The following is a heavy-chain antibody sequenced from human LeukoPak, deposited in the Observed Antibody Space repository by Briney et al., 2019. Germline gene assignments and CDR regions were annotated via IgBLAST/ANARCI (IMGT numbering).Heavy chain of an antibody. CDR2: MYSGGNT. Sequence: AGGSLRLSCAASGITVSSNYMSWVRQAPGKGLERGSVMYSGGNTYYADSVKGRFTISRDKSKNTLYLQMNSLRAEDTAVYYCAREMGSVYFDYWGQGTLVTVSS. D-gene: IGHD3-10*01. CDR1: GITVSSNY. CDR3: AREMGSVYFDY. J-gene: IGHJ4*02. V-gene: IGHV3-53*01.